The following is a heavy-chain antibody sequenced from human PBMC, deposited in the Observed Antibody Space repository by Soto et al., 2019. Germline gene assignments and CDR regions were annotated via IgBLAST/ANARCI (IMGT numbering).Heavy chain of an antibody. Sequence: LRLSCAASGFTFSSYSMNWVRQAPGKGLEWVSSISSSSSYIYYADSVKGRFTISRDNAKNSLYLQMNSLRAEDTAVYYCASVKGADRGYFGIYYFDYWGQGTLVTVSS. D-gene: IGHD3-22*01. J-gene: IGHJ4*02. CDR1: GFTFSSYS. CDR2: ISSSSSYI. V-gene: IGHV3-21*01. CDR3: ASVKGADRGYFGIYYFDY.